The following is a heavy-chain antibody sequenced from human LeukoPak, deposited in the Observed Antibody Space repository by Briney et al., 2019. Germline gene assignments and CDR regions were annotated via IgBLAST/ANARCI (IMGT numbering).Heavy chain of an antibody. CDR1: GFTFTNSA. Sequence: SVKVSCKASGFTFTNSAIQWVRQARGQRLEWIGWIVVGSGNTNYAQKFQERVTITRDMSTSTAYMELSSLRSEDTAVYYCAADVEQLGPFDYWGQGTLVTVSS. V-gene: IGHV1-58*02. J-gene: IGHJ4*02. CDR3: AADVEQLGPFDY. CDR2: IVVGSGNT. D-gene: IGHD6-13*01.